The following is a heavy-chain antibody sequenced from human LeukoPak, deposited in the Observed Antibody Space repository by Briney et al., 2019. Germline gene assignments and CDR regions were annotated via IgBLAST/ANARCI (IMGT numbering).Heavy chain of an antibody. J-gene: IGHJ6*03. CDR2: IYYSGNT. Sequence: SETLSLTCTVSGGSISSYYWSWIRQPPGKGLEWIGYIYYSGNTNYNPSLKSRVTISVDTSKNQFSLKLSSVTAADTAVYYCARDNNYDYSMDVWGKGTTVTVSS. CDR3: ARDNNYDYSMDV. V-gene: IGHV4-59*01. CDR1: GGSISSYY.